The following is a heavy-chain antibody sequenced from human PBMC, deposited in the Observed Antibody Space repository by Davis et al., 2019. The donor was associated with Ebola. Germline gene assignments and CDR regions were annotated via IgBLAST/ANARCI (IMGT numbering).Heavy chain of an antibody. CDR2: INTSGDST. CDR1: GYTFTSYG. CDR3: ARGAWGTNWNYVDY. J-gene: IGHJ4*02. V-gene: IGHV1-46*01. D-gene: IGHD1-1*01. Sequence: ASVKVSCKASGYTFTSYGISWVRQAPGQGLEWMGIINTSGDSTSYAQKFQGRVTMTRDTSTSTVYMELSSLRSEDTAVYYCARGAWGTNWNYVDYWGQGTLVTVSS.